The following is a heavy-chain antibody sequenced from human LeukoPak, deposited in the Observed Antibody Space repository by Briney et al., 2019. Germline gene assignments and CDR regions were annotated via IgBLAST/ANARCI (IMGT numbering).Heavy chain of an antibody. D-gene: IGHD3-10*01. CDR2: TYYRSKWYY. V-gene: IGHV6-1*01. J-gene: IGHJ4*02. CDR1: GDSVSSNSAA. Sequence: PSQTLSLTCALSGDSVSSNSAAWNWIRQSPSGGLEWPGRTYYRSKWYYDYAVSVTSRITINPDTSKNQFSLHLNSVTPEDTAVYYCAREGSSSFDYWGQGTLVTVSS. CDR3: AREGSSSFDY.